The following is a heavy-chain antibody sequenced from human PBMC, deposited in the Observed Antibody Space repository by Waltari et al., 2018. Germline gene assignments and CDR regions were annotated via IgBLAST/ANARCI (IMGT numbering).Heavy chain of an antibody. CDR3: AREAPNTFWFDP. V-gene: IGHV1-46*01. J-gene: IGHJ5*02. Sequence: QVQLVQSGAEVMEPGASVKVSCRASGYTFTTYFMHWLRQAPGQGLEYMGIINPTTGGTTYAQRFQGRVTMTRDTSTSTVFMELSSLRSEDTAVYYCAREAPNTFWFDPWGQGTLVTVSS. CDR1: GYTFTTYF. D-gene: IGHD2-8*01. CDR2: INPTTGGT.